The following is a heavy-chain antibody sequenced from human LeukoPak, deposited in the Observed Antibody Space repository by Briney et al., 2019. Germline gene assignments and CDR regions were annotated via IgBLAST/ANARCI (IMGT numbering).Heavy chain of an antibody. CDR3: AKGTTWKIDY. Sequence: GGSLRLSCAASGFTFSSYAMSWVRQAPGKGLEWVSIISGSGGTTYYAESVKGRFTISRDNSKNTLYLQMNSLRAEDTAVYYCAKGTTWKIDYWGQGTLVTVFS. CDR1: GFTFSSYA. V-gene: IGHV3-23*01. CDR2: ISGSGGTT. J-gene: IGHJ4*02. D-gene: IGHD1-1*01.